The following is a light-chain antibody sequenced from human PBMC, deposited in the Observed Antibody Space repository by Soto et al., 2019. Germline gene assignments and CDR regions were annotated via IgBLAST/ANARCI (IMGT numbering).Light chain of an antibody. V-gene: IGLV1-40*01. J-gene: IGLJ2*01. Sequence: QSVLTQPPSVSGAPGQRVTISCTGSSSNIGAGYDVHWYQQLPGTAPKLLIYGNSNRPSGVPDRFSGSKSGTXASLAITGLXXEDXADYYXQSYDSSLSVVFGGGXKLTXX. CDR2: GNS. CDR1: SSNIGAGYD. CDR3: QSYDSSLSVV.